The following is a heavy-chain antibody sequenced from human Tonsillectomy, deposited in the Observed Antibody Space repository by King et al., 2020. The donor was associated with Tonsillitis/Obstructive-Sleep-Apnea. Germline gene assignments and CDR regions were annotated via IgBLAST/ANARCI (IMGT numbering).Heavy chain of an antibody. CDR1: GFTFSSYA. CDR2: ISGSGGST. D-gene: IGHD3-22*01. V-gene: IGHV3-23*04. CDR3: AKEGPYYYDSSGYYLDY. J-gene: IGHJ4*02. Sequence: VQLVESGGGLVQPGGSLRLSCAASGFTFSSYAMSWVRQAPGKGLEWVSAISGSGGSTYYADSVKGRFTISRDNSKNTLYLQMNSLRAEDTAVYYCAKEGPYYYDSSGYYLDYWGQGTLVTVSS.